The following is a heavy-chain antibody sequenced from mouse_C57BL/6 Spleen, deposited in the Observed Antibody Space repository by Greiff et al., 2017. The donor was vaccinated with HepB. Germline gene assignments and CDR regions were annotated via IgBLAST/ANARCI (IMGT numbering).Heavy chain of an antibody. CDR2: IDPENGDT. V-gene: IGHV14-4*01. CDR1: GFNIKDDY. D-gene: IGHD4-1*01. Sequence: VQLKQSGAELVRPGASVKLSCTASGFNIKDDYMHWVKQRPEQGLEWIGWIDPENGDTEYASKFQGKATITADTSSNTAYLQLSSLTSEDTAVYYCTRGTGTDYWGQGTTLTVSS. J-gene: IGHJ2*01. CDR3: TRGTGTDY.